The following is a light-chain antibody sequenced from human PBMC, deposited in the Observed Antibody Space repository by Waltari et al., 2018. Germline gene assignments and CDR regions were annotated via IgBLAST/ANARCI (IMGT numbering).Light chain of an antibody. CDR1: SRPVTANNY. CDR3: LLSSTGPRPV. V-gene: IGLV7-46*01. Sequence: QPVVTQESSLTVSAGGTVTLTCGSNSRPVTANNYPCWFQQKPGQAPTTLLYDTIKRHSWTPGRFSVSLLGDKAALTLSGAQPDDEAEYYCLLSSTGPRPVFGAGTKLTVL. CDR2: DTI. J-gene: IGLJ2*01.